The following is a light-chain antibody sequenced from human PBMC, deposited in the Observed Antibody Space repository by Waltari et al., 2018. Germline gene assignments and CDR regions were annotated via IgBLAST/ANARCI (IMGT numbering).Light chain of an antibody. J-gene: IGKJ4*01. CDR1: QDISKN. Sequence: DIQMTQSPSSLFASVGDRVTITCQASQDISKNLHWFQQKQGKAPNLLIYGASSLHTGVPSRFSGSKSGTHFTFTISSLQPEDIATYYCLQYHTFPLTFGGGTKVEIK. V-gene: IGKV1-33*01. CDR2: GAS. CDR3: LQYHTFPLT.